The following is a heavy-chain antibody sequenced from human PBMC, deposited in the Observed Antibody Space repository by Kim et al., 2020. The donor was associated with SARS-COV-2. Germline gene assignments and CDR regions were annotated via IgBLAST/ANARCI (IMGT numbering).Heavy chain of an antibody. V-gene: IGHV3-7*03. CDR3: ARDRPEGNWA. CDR2: IKQDERDT. Sequence: GGSLRLSCAASGFMVNNFWMNWVRQVPGKRLEWVAVIKQDERDTKYMDSVKGRFTIFRDNTKNSVFLQMNYLRAEDTAIYYCARDRPEGNWAWVQGTLVTVSS. J-gene: IGHJ5*02. D-gene: IGHD1-1*01. CDR1: GFMVNNFW.